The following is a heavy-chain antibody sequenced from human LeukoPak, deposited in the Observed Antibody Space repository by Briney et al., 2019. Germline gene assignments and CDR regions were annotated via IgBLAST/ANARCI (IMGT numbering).Heavy chain of an antibody. Sequence: GGSLRLSCAASGFTFSSYDMSWVRQAPGEGLEWVSAISGSGGSTYYADSVKGRFTISRDNSKNTLYLQMNSLRAEDTAVYYCAKDQAYYYDSSGYYYLDYWGQGTLVTVSS. V-gene: IGHV3-23*01. CDR2: ISGSGGST. CDR3: AKDQAYYYDSSGYYYLDY. D-gene: IGHD3-22*01. J-gene: IGHJ4*02. CDR1: GFTFSSYD.